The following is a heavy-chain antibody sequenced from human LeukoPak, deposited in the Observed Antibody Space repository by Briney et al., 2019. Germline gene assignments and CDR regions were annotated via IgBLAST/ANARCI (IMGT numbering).Heavy chain of an antibody. J-gene: IGHJ6*03. CDR3: ARGVDSDDYYYYYMDV. D-gene: IGHD3-3*01. Sequence: SETLSLTCTVSGCSISSHYWSWLRQPPGKGLEWIGFIYYSVSTNYNPSLRSRTTIAVDPSKHQSSLKLSSVTAADTAVYYCARGVDSDDYYYYYMDVWGKGTTVTVSS. CDR2: IYYSVST. V-gene: IGHV4-59*11. CDR1: GCSISSHY.